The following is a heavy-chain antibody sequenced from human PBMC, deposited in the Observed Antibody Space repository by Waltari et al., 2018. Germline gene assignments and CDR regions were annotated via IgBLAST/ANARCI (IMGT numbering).Heavy chain of an antibody. Sequence: VQLVQSGAEVKKPGATVKISCKASGYTFTDYYMHWVQQAPGKGLEWMGWMNPNSGNTGYAQKFQGRVTITRNTSISTAYMELSSLRSEDTAVYYCARTGVWGQGTLVTVSS. CDR3: ARTGV. CDR1: GYTFTDYY. D-gene: IGHD2-8*01. J-gene: IGHJ4*02. V-gene: IGHV1-8*03. CDR2: MNPNSGNT.